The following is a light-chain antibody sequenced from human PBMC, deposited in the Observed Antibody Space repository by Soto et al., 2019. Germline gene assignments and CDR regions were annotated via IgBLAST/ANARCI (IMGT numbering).Light chain of an antibody. Sequence: EIVLTQSPGTLSLSPGERVTLSCRASHSVSSDYLAWYQQKPGQAPSLLIYGASTRATGIPDRFSGSGSGTDFTHTINRLEPEDSAVYYCQHYVTSLRTFGQGTKVEVK. CDR3: QHYVTSLRT. CDR2: GAS. V-gene: IGKV3-20*01. J-gene: IGKJ1*01. CDR1: HSVSSDY.